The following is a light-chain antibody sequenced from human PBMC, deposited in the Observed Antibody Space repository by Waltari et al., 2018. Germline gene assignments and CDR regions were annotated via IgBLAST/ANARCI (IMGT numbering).Light chain of an antibody. CDR3: CAYTGSVYV. V-gene: IGLV2-23*01. Sequence: QSALTQPASVSGSPGQSISIPCTGTRSDVGSFRLVAWYQQHPGKVPKPPISEDSKLHSGISYRFSASKSGNTASLTISGLQTEDEADYYCCAYTGSVYVFGHGTKVNVL. CDR2: EDS. CDR1: RSDVGSFRL. J-gene: IGLJ1*01.